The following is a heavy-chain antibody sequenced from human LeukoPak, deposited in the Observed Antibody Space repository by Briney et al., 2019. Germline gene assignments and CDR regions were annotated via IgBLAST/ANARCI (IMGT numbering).Heavy chain of an antibody. D-gene: IGHD3-22*01. CDR3: ARNFGGGDSSGPYY. Sequence: GSLRLSCAASGFTFRNYWMHWVRQVPGKGLVWVSRINDDGTFTTYADSVKGRFIISRDNAKNTLYLQMNSLRVEDTALYYCARNFGGGDSSGPYYWGQGTLVTVSS. CDR2: INDDGTFT. CDR1: GFTFRNYW. V-gene: IGHV3-74*01. J-gene: IGHJ4*02.